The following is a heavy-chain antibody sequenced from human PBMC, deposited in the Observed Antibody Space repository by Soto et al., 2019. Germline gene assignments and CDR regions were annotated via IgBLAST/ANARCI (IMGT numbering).Heavy chain of an antibody. Sequence: SVKVSCKASGGTFSSYATSWVRQAPGQGLEWMGGIIPIFGTANYAQKFQGRVTITADESTSTAYMELSSLRSEDTAVYYCASAVLLYFDWLSPFDYWGQGTLVTVS. CDR2: IIPIFGTA. D-gene: IGHD3-9*01. V-gene: IGHV1-69*13. J-gene: IGHJ4*02. CDR3: ASAVLLYFDWLSPFDY. CDR1: GGTFSSYA.